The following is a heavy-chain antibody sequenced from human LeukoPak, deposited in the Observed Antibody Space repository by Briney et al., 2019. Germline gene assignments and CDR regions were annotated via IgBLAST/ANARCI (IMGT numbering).Heavy chain of an antibody. CDR1: GYTFTNYD. J-gene: IGHJ4*02. CDR2: MNTKSGNT. CDR3: AREVRSGYDWTFDY. D-gene: IGHD5-12*01. Sequence: ASVTVSFKGSGYTFTNYDINWVGQAAGQGREGMGWMNTKSGNTGYAQKFQGRVTMTRDTSISTAYMELSTLRSEDTAVYYCAREVRSGYDWTFDYWGQGTLVTVSS. V-gene: IGHV1-8*01.